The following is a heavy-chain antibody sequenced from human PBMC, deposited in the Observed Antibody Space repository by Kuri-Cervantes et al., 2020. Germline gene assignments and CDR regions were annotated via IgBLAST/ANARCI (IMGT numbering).Heavy chain of an antibody. CDR2: ISWNSGSI. J-gene: IGHJ6*03. Sequence: SLKISCTASGFRLSNAWMIWVRQAPGKGLEWVSGISWNSGSIGYADSVKGRFTISRDNAKNSLYLQMNSLRAEDTALYYCARAEVPAAIELSYYYYHMDVWGKGTTVTVSS. V-gene: IGHV3-9*01. CDR3: ARAEVPAAIELSYYYYHMDV. CDR1: GFRLSNAW. D-gene: IGHD2-2*01.